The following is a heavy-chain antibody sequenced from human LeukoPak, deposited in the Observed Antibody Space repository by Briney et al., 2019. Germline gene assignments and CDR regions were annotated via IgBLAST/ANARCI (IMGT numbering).Heavy chain of an antibody. CDR2: IRYDGSNK. D-gene: IGHD1/OR15-1a*01. Sequence: GGSLRLSCAASGFTFSSYGMHWVRQAPGKGLEWVAFIRYDGSNKYYADSVKGRFTISRDNSKNTLYLQMNSLRAEDTAVYYCAKVATGTIWGFDYWGQGTLVTVSS. CDR1: GFTFSSYG. CDR3: AKVATGTIWGFDY. V-gene: IGHV3-30*02. J-gene: IGHJ4*02.